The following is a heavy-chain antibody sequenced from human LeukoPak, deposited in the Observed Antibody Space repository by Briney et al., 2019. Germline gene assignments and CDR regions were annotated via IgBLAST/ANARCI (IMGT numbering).Heavy chain of an antibody. Sequence: SETLSLTCTVSGGSIRSSTYYWAWIRQPPGKGLEWIGNIYYSGSTYYNPSLKSRVTISVDTSKNQFSLKSSSVTAADTAVYYCARRFSGDYGFPIHNCFDPWGQGTLVTVSS. V-gene: IGHV4-39*01. CDR2: IYYSGST. CDR1: GGSIRSSTYY. J-gene: IGHJ5*02. CDR3: ARRFSGDYGFPIHNCFDP. D-gene: IGHD4/OR15-4a*01.